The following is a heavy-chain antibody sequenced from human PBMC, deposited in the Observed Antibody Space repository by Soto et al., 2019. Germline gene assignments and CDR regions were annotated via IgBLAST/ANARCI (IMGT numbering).Heavy chain of an antibody. CDR2: IYYSGST. CDR3: ARVGGYCSGGSCYAFDP. D-gene: IGHD2-15*01. J-gene: IGHJ5*02. CDR1: GGSISSGGYH. Sequence: SETLSLTCTVSGGSISSGGYHWSWIRQHPGKGLEWIGYIYYSGSTYYNPSLKSRVTISVDTSKNQFSLKLSSVTAADTAVYYCARVGGYCSGGSCYAFDPWGQGTLVTVSS. V-gene: IGHV4-31*03.